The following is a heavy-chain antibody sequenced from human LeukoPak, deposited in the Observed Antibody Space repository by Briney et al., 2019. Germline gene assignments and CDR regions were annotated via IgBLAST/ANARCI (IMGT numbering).Heavy chain of an antibody. Sequence: GGSLRLSCAASGFTFSNHAMTWVRQAPGKGLEWVSVISGDGGTTYYADSVKGRFAISRDNSKNTLYLQMNSLRAEDTAIYYCARGHDYGDNGPIFDYWGQGTLVTVSS. CDR3: ARGHDYGDNGPIFDY. CDR1: GFTFSNHA. D-gene: IGHD4-17*01. J-gene: IGHJ4*02. CDR2: ISGDGGTT. V-gene: IGHV3-23*01.